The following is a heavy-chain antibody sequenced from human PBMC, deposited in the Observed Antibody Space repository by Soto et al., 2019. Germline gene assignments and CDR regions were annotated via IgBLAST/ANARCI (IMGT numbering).Heavy chain of an antibody. Sequence: EVQLVESGGGLVQPGGSLRLSCAASGFTFSDHYMDWVRQAPGKGLEWVGRIRNKAKSYTTAHAASVKGRFTISRKDSRTSAYLKMTTLKTADTAVYCCVAYIYGRVDYWAQGTLVTVSS. V-gene: IGHV3-72*01. CDR3: VAYIYGRVDY. CDR2: IRNKAKSYTT. D-gene: IGHD3-3*02. CDR1: GFTFSDHY. J-gene: IGHJ4*02.